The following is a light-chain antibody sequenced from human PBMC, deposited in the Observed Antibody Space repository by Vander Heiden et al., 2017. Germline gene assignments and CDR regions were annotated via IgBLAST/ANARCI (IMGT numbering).Light chain of an antibody. CDR2: GNS. CDR3: QSYDSSLSCRV. J-gene: IGLJ3*02. CDR1: SSNIGAGYD. V-gene: IGLV1-40*01. Sequence: QSVLTQPPSVSGAPGQRVTISCTGSSSNIGAGYDVHWYQQLPGTAPKLLIYGNSNRPSGVPDRFSGSKSGTSASLAITGLQAEEEADYYCQSYDSSLSCRVFGGGTKLTVL.